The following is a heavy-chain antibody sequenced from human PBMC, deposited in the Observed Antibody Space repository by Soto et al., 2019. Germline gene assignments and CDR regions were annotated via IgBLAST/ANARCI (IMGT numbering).Heavy chain of an antibody. CDR3: ARALQYLHM. D-gene: IGHD4-4*01. V-gene: IGHV4-39*01. Sequence: LTCTVSGGSISSSSYYWGWIRQPPGKGLEWIGSIYYSGSTYYNPSLKSRVTISVDTSKNQFSLKLSSVTAADTAVYYCARALQYLHMWGQGTLVIGSS. CDR2: IYYSGST. CDR1: GGSISSSSYY. J-gene: IGHJ4*02.